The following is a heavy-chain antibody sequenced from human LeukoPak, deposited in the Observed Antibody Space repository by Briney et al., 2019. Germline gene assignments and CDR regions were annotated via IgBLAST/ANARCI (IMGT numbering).Heavy chain of an antibody. CDR1: GGSISSYY. Sequence: SETLSLTCTVSGGSISSYYWSWIRQPPGKGLEWLGYIYYSGSTNYNPSLKSRVTISVDTSKNQFSLKLSSVTAADTAVYYCARVRIQLWTIDYWGQGTLVTVSS. J-gene: IGHJ4*02. CDR2: IYYSGST. V-gene: IGHV4-59*08. CDR3: ARVRIQLWTIDY. D-gene: IGHD5-18*01.